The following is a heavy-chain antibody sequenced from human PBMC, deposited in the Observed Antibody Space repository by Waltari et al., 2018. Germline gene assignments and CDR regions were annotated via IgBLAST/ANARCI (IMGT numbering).Heavy chain of an antibody. CDR1: GLTLTNFD. CDR2: ICSSGACM. V-gene: IGHV3-23*01. Sequence: EVQLLESGGDLVQTGGSLRLSCAASGLTLTNFDLTWVRQAPGRGREWVPTICSSGACMYDADSVRGRFTISSDVSKNTRYLQMNSLRADDTAVYFCAAKGTYRRPFDYWGQGTLVTVSS. CDR3: AAKGTYRRPFDY. D-gene: IGHD1-26*01. J-gene: IGHJ4*02.